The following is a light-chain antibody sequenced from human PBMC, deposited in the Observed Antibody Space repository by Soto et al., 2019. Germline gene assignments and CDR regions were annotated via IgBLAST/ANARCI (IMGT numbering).Light chain of an antibody. CDR3: QQYGSSPWT. J-gene: IGKJ1*01. CDR2: GAS. CDR1: QNVSRSY. V-gene: IGKV3-20*01. Sequence: EIVLTQSPGTLSLSPGERATLSCRASQNVSRSYLAWYQQKPGQAPRLLIYGASSRATGIPDRFSGSGSGTDFTLTISSLEPEDFAVYYRQQYGSSPWTFAQGTKV.